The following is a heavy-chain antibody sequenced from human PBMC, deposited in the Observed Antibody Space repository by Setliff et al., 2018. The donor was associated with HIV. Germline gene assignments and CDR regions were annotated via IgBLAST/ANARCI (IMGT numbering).Heavy chain of an antibody. CDR2: INVYNGDT. J-gene: IGHJ4*02. V-gene: IGHV1-18*01. Sequence: ASVKVSCKASGGTFSRYAISWVRQAPGQGLEWMAWINVYNGDTNFALKFQGRVTMTKDTSTGTAYMELSSLRSDDTAVYYCATDRTQTGISLVRGRLTDPARYPLDYWGQGTLVTVSS. D-gene: IGHD3-10*01. CDR1: GGTFSRYA. CDR3: ATDRTQTGISLVRGRLTDPARYPLDY.